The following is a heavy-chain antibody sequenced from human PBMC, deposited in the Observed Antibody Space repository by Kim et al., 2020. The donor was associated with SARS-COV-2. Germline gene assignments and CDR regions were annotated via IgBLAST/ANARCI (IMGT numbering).Heavy chain of an antibody. J-gene: IGHJ5*02. D-gene: IGHD3-10*01. V-gene: IGHV1-18*01. Sequence: ASVKVSCKASGYTFTSYGISWVRQAPGQGLEWMGWISAYNGNTNYAQKLQGRVTMTTDTSTSTAYMELRSLRSDDTAVYYCARNYPRSTYYYGSGSSALRFDPWGQGALVTVSS. CDR1: GYTFTSYG. CDR2: ISAYNGNT. CDR3: ARNYPRSTYYYGSGSSALRFDP.